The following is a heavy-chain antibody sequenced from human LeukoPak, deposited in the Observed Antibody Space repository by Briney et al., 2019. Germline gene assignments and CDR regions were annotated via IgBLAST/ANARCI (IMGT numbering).Heavy chain of an antibody. Sequence: PSETLSLTCTVSGGSISSSSYYWGWIRQPPGKGLEWIGSIEYSGSTYYNPSLKSRVTISVDTSKNQFSLKLSSVTAADPAVYYCARGLGIVVVAATAGFDYWGQGTLVTVSS. D-gene: IGHD2-15*01. CDR1: GGSISSSSYY. CDR3: ARGLGIVVVAATAGFDY. J-gene: IGHJ4*02. V-gene: IGHV4-39*07. CDR2: IEYSGST.